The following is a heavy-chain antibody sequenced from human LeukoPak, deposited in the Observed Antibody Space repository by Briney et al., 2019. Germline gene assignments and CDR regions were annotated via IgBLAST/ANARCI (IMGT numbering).Heavy chain of an antibody. V-gene: IGHV3-74*01. Sequence: GGSLRLSCAASGFTFSGFAMSWVRQAPGKGLVWVSRINSDGSSTSYADSVKGRFTISRDNAKNTLYLQMNSLRAEDTAVYYCARDASPTIFGYYYMDVWGKGTTVTVSS. D-gene: IGHD3-3*01. CDR3: ARDASPTIFGYYYMDV. J-gene: IGHJ6*03. CDR1: GFTFSGFA. CDR2: INSDGSST.